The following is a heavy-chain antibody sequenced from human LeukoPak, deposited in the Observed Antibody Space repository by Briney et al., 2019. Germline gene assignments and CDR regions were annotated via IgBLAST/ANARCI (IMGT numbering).Heavy chain of an antibody. V-gene: IGHV4-59*01. J-gene: IGHJ4*02. CDR2: IHYTGST. Sequence: SETLSLTCTVSSGSISTYYWSWIRQPPGKRLEWIGFIHYTGSTNYNPSLKSRVTISVDTSKNQFSLKLSSVTAADTAVYYCARDQGDYWGQGTLVTVSS. CDR3: ARDQGDY. CDR1: SGSISTYY.